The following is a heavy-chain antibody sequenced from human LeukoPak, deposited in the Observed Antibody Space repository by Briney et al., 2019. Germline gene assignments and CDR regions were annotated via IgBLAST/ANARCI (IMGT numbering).Heavy chain of an antibody. CDR1: GFTFDDHA. V-gene: IGHV3-43*02. D-gene: IGHD3-22*01. Sequence: GGSLRLSCAASGFTFDDHALHWVRLAPGKGLEWVSVISGDGGWTYYADSVKGRFTVSRDNSKNSLYLQMDSLRTEDTALYYCAKDMAYNYDSRIDYWGQGTLVTVSS. CDR2: ISGDGGWT. CDR3: AKDMAYNYDSRIDY. J-gene: IGHJ4*02.